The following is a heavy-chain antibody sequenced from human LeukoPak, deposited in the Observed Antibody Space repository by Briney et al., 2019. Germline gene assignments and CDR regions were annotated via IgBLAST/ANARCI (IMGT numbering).Heavy chain of an antibody. V-gene: IGHV3-21*04. CDR3: AKSIRAYYYMDV. J-gene: IGHJ6*03. CDR2: ISSSSSYI. CDR1: GFTFSSYS. Sequence: GGSLRLSCAASGFTFSSYSMNWVCQAPGKGLEWVSSISSSSSYIYYADSVKGRFTISRDNSKNTLYLQMTSLRAEDTAVYYCAKSIRAYYYMDVWGKGTTVTVSS.